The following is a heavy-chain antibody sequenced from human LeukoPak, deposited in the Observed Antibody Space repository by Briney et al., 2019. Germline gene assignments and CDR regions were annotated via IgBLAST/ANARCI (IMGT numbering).Heavy chain of an antibody. CDR3: ARDIAGFDP. V-gene: IGHV3-30*04. CDR2: ISYDGGNK. CDR1: GFTFSSYA. J-gene: IGHJ5*02. Sequence: GGSLRLSCAASGFTFSSYAMHWVRQAPGKGLEWVAVISYDGGNKYYADSVKGRFTISRDNSKNTLYLQMNSLRAEDTAVYYCARDIAGFDPWGQGTLVTVSS. D-gene: IGHD2-15*01.